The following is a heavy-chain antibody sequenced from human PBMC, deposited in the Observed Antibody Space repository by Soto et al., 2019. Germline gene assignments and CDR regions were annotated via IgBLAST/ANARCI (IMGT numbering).Heavy chain of an antibody. J-gene: IGHJ6*02. Sequence: SETLSLTCGISGGSIRGGPYAWSWIRQPPGQALEWIGYIYYSATTYYNPSLKSRLTISIDRPKNQFSLRLTSVTAADTAVYYCAREYEGMDVWGPGITVTVSS. CDR3: AREYEGMDV. CDR1: GGSIRGGPYA. V-gene: IGHV4-30-2*01. D-gene: IGHD3-3*01. CDR2: IYYSATT.